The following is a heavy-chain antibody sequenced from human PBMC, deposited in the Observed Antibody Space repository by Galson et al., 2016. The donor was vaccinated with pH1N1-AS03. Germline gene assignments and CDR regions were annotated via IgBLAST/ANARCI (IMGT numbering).Heavy chain of an antibody. CDR2: IIPVMTTL. CDR3: APYPHSSGYALAF. Sequence: SVKVSCKASGGTFNSYAFTWVRQAPGQGLEWMGRIIPVMTTLNYAQKLQDRVTITADESTATSYMELNRLRYEDTAVYYCAPYPHSSGYALAFWGPGTPVTV. J-gene: IGHJ1*01. D-gene: IGHD3-22*01. V-gene: IGHV1-69*11. CDR1: GGTFNSYA.